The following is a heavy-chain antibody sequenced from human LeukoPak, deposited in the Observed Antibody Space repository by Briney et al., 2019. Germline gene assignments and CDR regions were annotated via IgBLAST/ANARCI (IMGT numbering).Heavy chain of an antibody. V-gene: IGHV1-46*01. CDR3: ARGGGAGIAVADTSGAFDI. D-gene: IGHD6-19*01. CDR1: GYTFTSYY. CDR2: INPSGGST. J-gene: IGHJ3*02. Sequence: GASVKVSCKASGYTFTSYYMPWVRQAPGQGLEWMGIINPSGGSTSYAQKFQGRVTMTRDTSTSTVYMELSSLRSEDTAVYYCARGGGAGIAVADTSGAFDIWGQGTMVTVSS.